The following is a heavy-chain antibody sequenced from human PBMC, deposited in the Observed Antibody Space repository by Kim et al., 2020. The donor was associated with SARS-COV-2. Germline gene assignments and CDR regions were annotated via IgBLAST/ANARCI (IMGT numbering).Heavy chain of an antibody. D-gene: IGHD3-16*01. J-gene: IGHJ4*02. Sequence: GGSLRLSCAASGFTFSSYGMHWVRQAPGKGLEWVAVISYDGSNKYYADSVKGRFTISRDNSKNTLYLQMNSLRAEDTAVYYCAKDINYVWGSYDYWGQGNLVTGSS. CDR2: ISYDGSNK. CDR1: GFTFSSYG. V-gene: IGHV3-30*18. CDR3: AKDINYVWGSYDY.